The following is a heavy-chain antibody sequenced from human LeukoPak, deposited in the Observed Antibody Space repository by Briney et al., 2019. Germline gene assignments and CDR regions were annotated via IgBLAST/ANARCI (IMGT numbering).Heavy chain of an antibody. V-gene: IGHV4-34*01. Sequence: TSETLSLTCAVYGGSFSGYYWTWIRQTPGKGLEWIGEIKYSGSTNCNPSLKSRVTISVDVSKNQFFLMLTSVTAADTAVYYCARGPPLNPGDYDSSGYYYFDYWGQGTLVTVSS. CDR3: ARGPPLNPGDYDSSGYYYFDY. J-gene: IGHJ4*02. CDR2: IKYSGST. CDR1: GGSFSGYY. D-gene: IGHD3-22*01.